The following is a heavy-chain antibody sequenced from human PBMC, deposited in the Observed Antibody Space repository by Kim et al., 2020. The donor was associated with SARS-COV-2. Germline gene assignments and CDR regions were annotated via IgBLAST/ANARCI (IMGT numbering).Heavy chain of an antibody. V-gene: IGHV1-2*02. D-gene: IGHD2-2*01. CDR2: ISPNSGGT. CDR1: GYTFTDYY. CDR3: ARGLHCSSPSCYRFDY. Sequence: ASVKVSCKASGYTFTDYYMHWVLQAPGQGPEWMGWISPNSGGTNSAQKFQGRVTLTRDTSITTVYMELSRLTSDDTAVYYCARGLHCSSPSCYRFDYWGQ. J-gene: IGHJ4*02.